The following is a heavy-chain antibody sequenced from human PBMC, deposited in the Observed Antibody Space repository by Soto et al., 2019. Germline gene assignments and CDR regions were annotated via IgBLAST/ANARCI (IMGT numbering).Heavy chain of an antibody. CDR2: IYYSGST. CDR3: AKGSIAVAGSAFDI. Sequence: QVQLQESGPGLVKPSETLSLTCTVSGGSISSYYWSWIRQPPGKGLEWIGYIYYSGSTNYNPSLTSRVTISVDTSKNQCSLKLSSVTAADTAVYYCAKGSIAVAGSAFDIWGQGTMVTVSS. D-gene: IGHD6-19*01. CDR1: GGSISSYY. V-gene: IGHV4-59*01. J-gene: IGHJ3*02.